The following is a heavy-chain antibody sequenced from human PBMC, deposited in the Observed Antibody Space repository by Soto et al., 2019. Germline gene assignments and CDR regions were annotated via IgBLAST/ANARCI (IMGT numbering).Heavy chain of an antibody. D-gene: IGHD2-8*01. CDR2: INAGNGNT. J-gene: IGHJ6*03. V-gene: IGHV1-3*01. CDR3: ARDLVSPLGYYYYYMDV. CDR1: GYSFSSYV. Sequence: ASVKVSCKASGYSFSSYVMHWVRQAPGQRLEWMGWINAGNGNTKYSQKFQGRVTITRDTSASTAYMELSSLRSEDTAVYYCARDLVSPLGYYYYYMDVWGKGTTVTVSS.